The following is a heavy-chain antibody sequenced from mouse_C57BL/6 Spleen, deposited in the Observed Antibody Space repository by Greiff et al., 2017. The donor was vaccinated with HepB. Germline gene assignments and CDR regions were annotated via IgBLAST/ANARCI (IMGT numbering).Heavy chain of an antibody. CDR2: IDPSDSYT. J-gene: IGHJ4*01. V-gene: IGHV1-69*01. CDR3: ARGAWLLRAMDY. Sequence: VQLQQPGAELVMPGASVKLSCKASGYTFTSYWMHWVKQRPGQGLEWIGEIDPSDSYTNYNQKFKGKSTLTVDKSSSTAYMQLSSLTSEDSAVYYCARGAWLLRAMDYWGQGTSVTVSS. D-gene: IGHD2-3*01. CDR1: GYTFTSYW.